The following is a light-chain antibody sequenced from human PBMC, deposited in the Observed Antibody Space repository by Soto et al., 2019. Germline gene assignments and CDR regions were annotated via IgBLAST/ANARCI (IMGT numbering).Light chain of an antibody. V-gene: IGKV1-9*01. Sequence: DIQLTQSPSFLSASVGDRVTITCRASQGIRSYLAWYQQKPGKAPKLLIYAASTLQSGVPSRFSGSGSGADFTLTISSLQPEDFATYYCQQLNTYTWTFGQGTKVEIK. J-gene: IGKJ1*01. CDR1: QGIRSY. CDR3: QQLNTYTWT. CDR2: AAS.